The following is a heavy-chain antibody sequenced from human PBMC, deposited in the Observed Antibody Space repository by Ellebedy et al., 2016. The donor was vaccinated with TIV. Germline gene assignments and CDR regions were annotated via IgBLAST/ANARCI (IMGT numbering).Heavy chain of an antibody. CDR3: ARGTVLYNFDAFDI. V-gene: IGHV4-38-2*02. Sequence: SETLSLTCTVSGYSISSGYYWGWIRQPPGKGLEWIASIYYTGTTYYTPSLKSRVTISVDTSKNQFSLKLTSVTAPDTAVYYCARGTVLYNFDAFDIWGQGTVVTVSS. D-gene: IGHD1-1*01. CDR2: IYYTGTT. CDR1: GYSISSGYY. J-gene: IGHJ3*02.